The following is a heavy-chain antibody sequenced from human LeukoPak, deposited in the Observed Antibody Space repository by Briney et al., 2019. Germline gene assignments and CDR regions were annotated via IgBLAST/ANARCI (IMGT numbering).Heavy chain of an antibody. D-gene: IGHD6-13*01. CDR1: GGSISSYY. CDR3: ASGGRISAANWFDP. CDR2: IYTSGST. Sequence: SETLSLTCTVSGGSISSYYWSWIRQPPGKGLEWIGYIYTSGSTNYNPSLKSRVTISVDTSKNQFSLKLRSVTAADTAVYYCASGGRISAANWFDPWGQGTLVTVSS. V-gene: IGHV4-4*09. J-gene: IGHJ5*02.